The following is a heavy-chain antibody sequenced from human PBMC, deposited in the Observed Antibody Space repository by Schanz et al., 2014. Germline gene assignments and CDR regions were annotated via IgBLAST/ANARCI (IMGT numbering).Heavy chain of an antibody. V-gene: IGHV3-23*01. J-gene: IGHJ4*02. CDR2: ISGSGGST. D-gene: IGHD3-22*01. Sequence: AQLMESGGGVVQPGGSLRLSCAASGFAFSSYSMNWVRQAPGKGLEWVSAISGSGGSTYYADSVKGRFTISRDNSKNTLYLQMNSLRAEDTAVYYCAKDPSHGDYDYYFDYWGQGTLVTVSS. CDR1: GFAFSSYS. CDR3: AKDPSHGDYDYYFDY.